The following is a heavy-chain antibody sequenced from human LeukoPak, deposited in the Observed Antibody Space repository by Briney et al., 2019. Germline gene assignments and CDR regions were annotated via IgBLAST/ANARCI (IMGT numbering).Heavy chain of an antibody. V-gene: IGHV5-51*01. CDR2: IYPGDADT. CDR1: GSRFTSYW. J-gene: IGHJ5*02. Sequence: GAPLKISSKGSGSRFTSYWIGGVRQLPGKGLEWMGIIYPGDADTRYRPSFQGQVTISDDKATITADLQWSSVKAADTAMYYGARLPRGSGSDYMASNWFDPWGQGTLVTVSS. D-gene: IGHD3-10*01. CDR3: ARLPRGSGSDYMASNWFDP.